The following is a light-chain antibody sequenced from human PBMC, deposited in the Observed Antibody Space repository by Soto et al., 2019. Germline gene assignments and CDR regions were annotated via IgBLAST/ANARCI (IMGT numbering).Light chain of an antibody. Sequence: EIVLTQSPGTLSLAPGVRATLSCRASQSVSNYLAWYQQKPGQAPRLLIYVASSRATGIPDRFSGSGSGTDFTLTISRLEPEDFAVYYCQQYGGSPQTFGQGTKVDIK. CDR3: QQYGGSPQT. CDR1: QSVSNY. J-gene: IGKJ1*01. V-gene: IGKV3-20*01. CDR2: VAS.